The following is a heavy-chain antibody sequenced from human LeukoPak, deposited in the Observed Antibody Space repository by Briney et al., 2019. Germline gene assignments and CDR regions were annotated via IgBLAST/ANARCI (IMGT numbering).Heavy chain of an antibody. CDR2: IYTNGST. CDR3: ARDFRAAMVSDWFDP. D-gene: IGHD5-18*01. Sequence: SETLSLTCTVSGGSISSYYWSWIRQPAGKGLEWIGRIYTNGSTNYNPSLKSRVTMSVDTSKNQFSLKLSSVTAADTAVYYCARDFRAAMVSDWFDPWGQGTLVTVSS. CDR1: GGSISSYY. J-gene: IGHJ5*02. V-gene: IGHV4-4*07.